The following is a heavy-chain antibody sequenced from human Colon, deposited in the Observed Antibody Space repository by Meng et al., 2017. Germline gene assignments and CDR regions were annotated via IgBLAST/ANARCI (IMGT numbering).Heavy chain of an antibody. CDR1: GGSNTNDNW. J-gene: IGHJ4*02. Sequence: QVQLQGWGPGLVKPSGTLSLTCAVSGGSNTNDNWWSWVRQPPGKGLEWIGEIFHAGNTNYNPSLKSRVTMSLDKSKNQFSLTLTSVTAADTAVYYCARDFHSTMTVFDSWGQGTLVTVSS. CDR3: ARDFHSTMTVFDS. CDR2: IFHAGNT. D-gene: IGHD3-22*01. V-gene: IGHV4-4*02.